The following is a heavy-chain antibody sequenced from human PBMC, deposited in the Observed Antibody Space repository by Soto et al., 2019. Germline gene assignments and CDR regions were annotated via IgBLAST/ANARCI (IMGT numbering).Heavy chain of an antibody. J-gene: IGHJ5*02. Sequence: ASVKVSGKASGYTFTGCYMHWVRQAPGQGLEWMGWINPNSGGTNYAQKFQGWVTMTRDTSISTAYMELSRLRSDDTAVYYCARDIAAAGFDPWGQGTLVTVSS. V-gene: IGHV1-2*04. CDR2: INPNSGGT. D-gene: IGHD6-13*01. CDR1: GYTFTGCY. CDR3: ARDIAAAGFDP.